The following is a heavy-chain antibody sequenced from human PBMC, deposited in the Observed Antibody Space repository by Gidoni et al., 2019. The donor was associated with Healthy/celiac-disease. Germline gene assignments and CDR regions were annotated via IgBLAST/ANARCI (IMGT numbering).Heavy chain of an antibody. D-gene: IGHD6-13*01. Sequence: QVQLVQSGAEVKKPGASVKVSCKASGYTFTSYGISWVRQAPGQGLEWMGWISAYNGNTNYAQKLQGRVTMTTDTSTSTAYMELRSLRSDDTAVYYCARAKIRGAAARPWYYYGMDVWGQGTTVTVSS. CDR2: ISAYNGNT. J-gene: IGHJ6*02. V-gene: IGHV1-18*01. CDR3: ARAKIRGAAARPWYYYGMDV. CDR1: GYTFTSYG.